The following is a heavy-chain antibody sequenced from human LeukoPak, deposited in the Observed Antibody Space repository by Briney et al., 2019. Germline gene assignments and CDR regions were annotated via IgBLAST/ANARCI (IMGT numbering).Heavy chain of an antibody. CDR2: IYHSGST. V-gene: IGHV4-38-2*02. J-gene: IGHJ6*02. D-gene: IGHD1-26*01. Sequence: PSETLSLTCTISGYSISSGYYWGWIRQPPGKGLEWIGSIYHSGSTYYNPSLKSRVTISVDTSKNQFSLKLSSVTAADTAVYYCARWEYYYYGMDVWGQGTTVTVSS. CDR1: GYSISSGYY. CDR3: ARWEYYYYGMDV.